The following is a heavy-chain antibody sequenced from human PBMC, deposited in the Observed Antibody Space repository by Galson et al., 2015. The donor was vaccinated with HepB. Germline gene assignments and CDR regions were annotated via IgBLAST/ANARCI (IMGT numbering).Heavy chain of an antibody. V-gene: IGHV3-66*02. Sequence: SLRLSCAASGFTVSSNYMSWVRQAPGKGLEWVSVIYNVGRTYYAGSVKGRFTISRDNSKNTLYLQMNSLRIEDTAVYYCATCGSGTVADTDYWGQGTLVTASS. CDR3: ATCGSGTVADTDY. CDR2: IYNVGRT. D-gene: IGHD3-10*01. CDR1: GFTVSSNY. J-gene: IGHJ4*02.